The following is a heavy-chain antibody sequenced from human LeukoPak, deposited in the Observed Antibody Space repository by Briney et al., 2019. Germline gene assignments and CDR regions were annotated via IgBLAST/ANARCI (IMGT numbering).Heavy chain of an antibody. CDR3: AREIAVAAPWYFDL. J-gene: IGHJ2*01. Sequence: ASVKVSCKASGGTFSSYAISWVRQAPGQGLEWMGRIIPIFGTANYAQKFQGRVTITADKSTNTAYIELSSLRSEDTAVYYCAREIAVAAPWYFDLWGRGTLVTVSS. D-gene: IGHD6-19*01. V-gene: IGHV1-69*06. CDR2: IIPIFGTA. CDR1: GGTFSSYA.